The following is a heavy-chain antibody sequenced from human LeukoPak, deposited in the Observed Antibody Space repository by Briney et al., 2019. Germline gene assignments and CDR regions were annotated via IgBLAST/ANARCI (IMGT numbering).Heavy chain of an antibody. CDR1: GYTFTSYD. Sequence: GASVKVSSKASGYTFTSYDINWVRQATGQGLEWMGWMNPNSGNTGYAQKFQGRVTMTRNTSISTAYMELSSLRSEDTAVYYCARGSYYDFWSGPMPLDYWGQGTLVTVSS. V-gene: IGHV1-8*01. CDR3: ARGSYYDFWSGPMPLDY. CDR2: MNPNSGNT. D-gene: IGHD3-3*01. J-gene: IGHJ4*02.